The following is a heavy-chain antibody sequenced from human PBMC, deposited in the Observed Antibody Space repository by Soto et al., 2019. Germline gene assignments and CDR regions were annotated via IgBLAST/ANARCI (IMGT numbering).Heavy chain of an antibody. CDR3: ATFTCSSTSCYEATFDY. Sequence: ASVKVSCKASGGTFSSYAISWVRQAPGQGFEWMGGFVPKDGETIYAQKFQGRVTMTEDKSTDTAYMELSSLRSEDTAVYYCATFTCSSTSCYEATFDYWGQGTLVTVSS. D-gene: IGHD2-2*01. V-gene: IGHV1-24*01. CDR1: GGTFSSYA. CDR2: FVPKDGET. J-gene: IGHJ4*02.